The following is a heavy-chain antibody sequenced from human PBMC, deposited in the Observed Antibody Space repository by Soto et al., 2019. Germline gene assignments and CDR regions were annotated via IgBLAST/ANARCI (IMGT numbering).Heavy chain of an antibody. CDR3: ARFPSGVYYYYYYMDV. J-gene: IGHJ6*03. Sequence: PGGSLRLSCAASGFTFSSYAMSWVRQAPGKGLEWVSYIKSSGSDIYYADSVKGRFTISRDNAKNSLYLQMNSLRAEDTAVYYCARFPSGVYYYYYYMDVWGKGTTVTVSS. D-gene: IGHD6-25*01. CDR2: IKSSGSDI. CDR1: GFTFSSYA. V-gene: IGHV3-21*04.